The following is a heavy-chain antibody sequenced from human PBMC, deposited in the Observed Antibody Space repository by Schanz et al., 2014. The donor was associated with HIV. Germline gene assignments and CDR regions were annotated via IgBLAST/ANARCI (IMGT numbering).Heavy chain of an antibody. CDR1: GFPFSYYG. CDR3: TGGLYYDSTPFDP. V-gene: IGHV3-33*01. J-gene: IGHJ5*02. CDR2: IWYDGSNK. D-gene: IGHD3-22*01. Sequence: VQLVESGGGVVQPGRSLRLSCAVSGFPFSYYGMHWVRQAPGKGLEWVAVIWYDGSNKYYADSVKGRFTISRDNSKNTLYLQMNSLRAEDTAVYYCTGGLYYDSTPFDPWGQGTLVTVSS.